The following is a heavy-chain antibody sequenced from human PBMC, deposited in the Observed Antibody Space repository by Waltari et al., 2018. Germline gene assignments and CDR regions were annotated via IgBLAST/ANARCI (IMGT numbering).Heavy chain of an antibody. CDR3: ARGGGPRTVVALTFDS. V-gene: IGHV1-18*01. D-gene: IGHD2-15*01. CDR2: ISPYHGLA. Sequence: QVQLVQSGPEAKKPGASGNVSCKASGHTCTNSGIHWVRQAPGQGLEWVGWISPYHGLADSHPRLQGRVTLTTDTSTNTAYLEVKSLRSDDTAVYYCARGGGPRTVVALTFDSWGQGTLVTVSS. J-gene: IGHJ4*02. CDR1: GHTCTNSG.